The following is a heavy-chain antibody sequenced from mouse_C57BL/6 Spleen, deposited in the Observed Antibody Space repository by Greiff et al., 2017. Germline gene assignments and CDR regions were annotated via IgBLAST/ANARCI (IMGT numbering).Heavy chain of an antibody. CDR1: GFSLTSYG. D-gene: IGHD1-1*01. Sequence: QVQLKQSGPGLVQPSQSLSITCTVSGFSLTSYGVHWVRQSPGKGLEWLGVIWSGGSTDYNAAFISRLSISKNNSKSQVFFKMKSLQADDTAIYYCARKGGDYYPHAMDYWDQGTSVTVSS. CDR3: ARKGGDYYPHAMDY. CDR2: IWSGGST. V-gene: IGHV2-2*01. J-gene: IGHJ4*01.